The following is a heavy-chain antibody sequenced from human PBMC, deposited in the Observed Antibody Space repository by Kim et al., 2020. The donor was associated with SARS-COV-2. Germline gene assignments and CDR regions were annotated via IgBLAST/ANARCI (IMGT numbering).Heavy chain of an antibody. J-gene: IGHJ4*02. Sequence: GGSLRLSCSASGFTFSHYAMHWVRQAPGKGLEWVSAISPGGVSTYYADSVKGRFTLSRDNSKNTLYLQMSSLRAEDTAVYSCVKSMTIAGTWGIDYWGQGTLATV. D-gene: IGHD6-13*01. CDR1: GFTFSHYA. CDR2: ISPGGVST. CDR3: VKSMTIAGTWGIDY. V-gene: IGHV3-64D*09.